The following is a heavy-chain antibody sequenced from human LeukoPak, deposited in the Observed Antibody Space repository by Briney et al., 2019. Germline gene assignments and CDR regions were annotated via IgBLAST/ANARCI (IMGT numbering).Heavy chain of an antibody. Sequence: ASETLSLTCTVSGGSISSSSYYWGWIRQPPGKGLEWIGSIYYSGSTYYNPSLKSRVTISVDTSKNQFSLKLSSVTAADTAVYYCASQGNPYGSGSYYIDYWGQGTLVTVSS. CDR1: GGSISSSSYY. V-gene: IGHV4-39*07. CDR2: IYYSGST. CDR3: ASQGNPYGSGSYYIDY. J-gene: IGHJ4*02. D-gene: IGHD3-10*01.